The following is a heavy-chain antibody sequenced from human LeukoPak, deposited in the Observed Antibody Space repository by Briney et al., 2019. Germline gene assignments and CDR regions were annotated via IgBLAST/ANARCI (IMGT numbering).Heavy chain of an antibody. CDR2: IYHSGST. CDR3: ARDHCSGGSCYSPNWFDP. D-gene: IGHD2-15*01. V-gene: IGHV4-38-2*02. Sequence: SETLSLTCTVSGYSISSGYYWGWIRQPPGKGLEWIGSIYHSGSTYYNPSLKSRVTISVDTSKNQFSLKLSPVTAADTAVYYCARDHCSGGSCYSPNWFDPWGQGTLVTVSS. J-gene: IGHJ5*02. CDR1: GYSISSGYY.